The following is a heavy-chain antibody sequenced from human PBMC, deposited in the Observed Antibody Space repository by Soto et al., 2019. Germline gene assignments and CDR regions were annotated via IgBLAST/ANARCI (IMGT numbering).Heavy chain of an antibody. CDR2: IIPIFGTA. CDR1: GVTFSSYA. CDR3: ARDRGSGYCSSTSCSPYYYYGMDV. J-gene: IGHJ6*02. D-gene: IGHD2-2*01. V-gene: IGHV1-69*06. Sequence: QVQLVQSGAEVKKPGSSVKVSCKASGVTFSSYAISWVRQAPGQGLEWMGGIIPIFGTANYAQKFQGRVTITADKSTSTAYMELSSLRSEDTAVYYCARDRGSGYCSSTSCSPYYYYGMDVWGQGTTVTVSS.